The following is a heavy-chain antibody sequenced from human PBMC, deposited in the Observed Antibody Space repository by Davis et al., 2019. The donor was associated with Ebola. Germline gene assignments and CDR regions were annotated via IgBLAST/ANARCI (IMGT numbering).Heavy chain of an antibody. CDR1: GYTFTSYG. D-gene: IGHD5-12*01. J-gene: IGHJ6*02. V-gene: IGHV1-18*01. CDR3: ARAIYSGYGAQGVYYYYGMDV. CDR2: ISAYNGNT. Sequence: AASVKVSCKASGYTFTSYGISWVRQAPGQGLEWMGWISAYNGNTNYAQKLQGRVTMTTDTSTSTAYMELRSLRSDDTAVYYCARAIYSGYGAQGVYYYYGMDVWGQGTTVTVSS.